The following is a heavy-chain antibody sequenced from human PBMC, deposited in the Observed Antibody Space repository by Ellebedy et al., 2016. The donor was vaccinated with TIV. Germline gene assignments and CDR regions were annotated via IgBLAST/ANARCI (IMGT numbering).Heavy chain of an antibody. CDR1: GYTYTGYH. V-gene: IGHV1-2*02. D-gene: IGHD2-15*01. J-gene: IGHJ6*02. CDR2: INPNSGDT. Sequence: AASVKVSCKSSGYTYTGYHMHWARQAPGQGLEWMGWINPNSGDTNHAQKFKGRVTMTRDTSISTVYMELSRLRSDDTAVYYFVSGFCSGSSCDRVHRYYGLDVWGQGTTVTVSS. CDR3: VSGFCSGSSCDRVHRYYGLDV.